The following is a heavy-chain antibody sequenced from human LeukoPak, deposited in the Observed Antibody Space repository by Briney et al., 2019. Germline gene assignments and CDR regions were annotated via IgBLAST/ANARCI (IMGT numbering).Heavy chain of an antibody. D-gene: IGHD6-13*01. CDR3: ANLGASGAAARAGSFDY. Sequence: PGGSLRLSCAASGFTFSSYAMSWVRQAPGKGLEWVSAISGSGGSTYYADSVKGRFTISRDNSKNTLYLQMNSLRAEDTAVYYCANLGASGAAARAGSFDYWGQGTLVTVSS. V-gene: IGHV3-23*01. CDR1: GFTFSSYA. CDR2: ISGSGGST. J-gene: IGHJ4*02.